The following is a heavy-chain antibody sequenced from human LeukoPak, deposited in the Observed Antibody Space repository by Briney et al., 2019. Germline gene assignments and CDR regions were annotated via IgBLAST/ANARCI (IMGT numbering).Heavy chain of an antibody. V-gene: IGHV1-2*02. Sequence: GASVKVSCKASGYTFTGYYMHWVRQAPGQGLEWMGWINPNSGGTNYAQKFQGRVTMTRDTSISTAYMELSRLRSDDTAVYYCARGGDYGDYGPTLDYCYYGMDVWGQGTTVTVSS. J-gene: IGHJ6*02. D-gene: IGHD4-17*01. CDR3: ARGGDYGDYGPTLDYCYYGMDV. CDR2: INPNSGGT. CDR1: GYTFTGYY.